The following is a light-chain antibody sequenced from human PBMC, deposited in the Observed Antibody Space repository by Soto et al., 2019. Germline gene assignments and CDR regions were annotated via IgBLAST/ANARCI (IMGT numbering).Light chain of an antibody. CDR1: SSNIGSNT. Sequence: QSVVTQPPSASGTPGQRVTISCSGSSSNIGSNTVNWYQQLPGKAPKLLIYGNNQRPSGVPGRFSGSKSGTSASLAISGLQSEDEAYYSCATWDGSLNGHLLFGGGTKLTVL. V-gene: IGLV1-44*01. CDR2: GNN. J-gene: IGLJ2*01. CDR3: ATWDGSLNGHLL.